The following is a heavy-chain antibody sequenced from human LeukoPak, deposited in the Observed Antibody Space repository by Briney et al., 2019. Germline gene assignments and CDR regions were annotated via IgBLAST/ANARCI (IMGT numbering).Heavy chain of an antibody. CDR1: GFTFSSYS. CDR3: AKDHGSSSWGDWAFDI. V-gene: IGHV3-21*04. Sequence: GGSLTLSCAASGFTFSSYSMNWVRQAPGKGLEWVSCITTSSSYIYYADSVKGRFTISRDNAKNSLYLQMNSLRAEDTALYYCAKDHGSSSWGDWAFDIWGQGTMVTVSS. CDR2: ITTSSSYI. D-gene: IGHD6-13*01. J-gene: IGHJ3*02.